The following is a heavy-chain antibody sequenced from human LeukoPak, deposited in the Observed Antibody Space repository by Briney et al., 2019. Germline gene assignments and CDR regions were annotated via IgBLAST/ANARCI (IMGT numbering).Heavy chain of an antibody. CDR3: ARGGDGSGSYYNVPYWFDP. CDR1: GGTFSSYA. Sequence: SVKVSCKASGGTFSSYAISWVRQAPGQGLEWMGGIIPIFGTANYAQKFQGRVTITADKSTSTAYMELSSLRSEDTAVYYCARGGDGSGSYYNVPYWFDPWGQGTLVTVSS. CDR2: IIPIFGTA. V-gene: IGHV1-69*06. J-gene: IGHJ5*02. D-gene: IGHD3-10*01.